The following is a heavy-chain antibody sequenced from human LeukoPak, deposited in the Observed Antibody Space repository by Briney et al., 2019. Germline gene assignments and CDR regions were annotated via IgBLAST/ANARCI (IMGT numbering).Heavy chain of an antibody. D-gene: IGHD4-23*01. J-gene: IGHJ3*02. CDR1: GGTFSSYA. Sequence: VASVKVSCKASGGTFSSYAISWVRQAPGQGLEWMGGIIPIFGTANYAQKFQGRVTITADESTSTAYMELSSLRSEDTAVYYCAGTKADYGGNSGAFDIWGQGTMVTVSS. CDR3: AGTKADYGGNSGAFDI. CDR2: IIPIFGTA. V-gene: IGHV1-69*13.